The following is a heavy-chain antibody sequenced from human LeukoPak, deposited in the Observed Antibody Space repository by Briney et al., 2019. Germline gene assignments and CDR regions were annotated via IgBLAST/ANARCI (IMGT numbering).Heavy chain of an antibody. CDR1: GFTFSNAW. J-gene: IGHJ4*02. V-gene: IGHV3-15*01. Sequence: GGSLRLSCAASGFTFSNAWMTWVRQAPGKGLEWVGRIKSESDAGTTDYAAPVKGRFTISRDDSKNTLYLQMNSLKIEDTAVYYCTTGHYVWGSSCDYWGQGTLVTVSS. CDR3: TTGHYVWGSSCDY. D-gene: IGHD3-16*01. CDR2: IKSESDAGTT.